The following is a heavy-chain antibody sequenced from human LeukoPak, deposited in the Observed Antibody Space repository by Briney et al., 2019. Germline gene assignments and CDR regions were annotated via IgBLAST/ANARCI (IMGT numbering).Heavy chain of an antibody. V-gene: IGHV1-2*02. J-gene: IGHJ4*02. CDR3: ARDSEY. CDR1: GYAFTGYY. CDR2: VNPISGDT. Sequence: ASVKVSCKASGYAFTGYYMHWVRQAPGQGPEWMGWVNPISGDTNYAQKLQGRVTMTRDTSVSTAYMELSRLRSDDTAVYYCARDSEYWGQGTLVTVSS.